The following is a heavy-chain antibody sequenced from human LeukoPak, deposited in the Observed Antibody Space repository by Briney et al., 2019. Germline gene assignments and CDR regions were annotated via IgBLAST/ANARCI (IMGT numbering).Heavy chain of an antibody. CDR1: GGSISSGDYY. V-gene: IGHV4-30-4*08. D-gene: IGHD2-2*01. CDR2: IYYSGST. Sequence: SQTLSLTCTVSGGSISSGDYYWSWIRQPPGKGQEWIGYIYYSGSTYYNPSLKSRVTISVDTSKNQFSLKLSSVTAADTAVYYCATTDCSSTSCHYYYYYYMDVWGKGPRSPSP. CDR3: ATTDCSSTSCHYYYYYYMDV. J-gene: IGHJ6*03.